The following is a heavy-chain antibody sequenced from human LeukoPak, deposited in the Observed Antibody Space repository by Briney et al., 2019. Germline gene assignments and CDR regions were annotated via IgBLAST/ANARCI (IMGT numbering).Heavy chain of an antibody. D-gene: IGHD5-12*01. CDR1: GYTFTGYA. V-gene: IGHV1-3*01. J-gene: IGHJ4*02. CDR2: INAGNANT. CDR3: ARDLRRILVTMLFDC. Sequence: ASVKVSCKASGYTFTGYAIDWVRQAPGQRLEWMGWINAGNANTKYSQKFQGGVTITRDTSASTAYMELSSLRSEDTAVYYCARDLRRILVTMLFDCWGQGTLVTVSS.